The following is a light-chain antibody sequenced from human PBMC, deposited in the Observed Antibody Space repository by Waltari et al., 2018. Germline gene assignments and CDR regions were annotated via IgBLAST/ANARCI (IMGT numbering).Light chain of an antibody. V-gene: IGKV4-1*01. CDR2: WAS. CDR1: QTVLYSSNNNNY. CDR3: QQYYITPPT. Sequence: DIVMTQSPDSLAVSLGERATINFKSSQTVLYSSNNNNYLAWYQQKPGQPPKLLIYWASTRESGVPDRFSGSGSGTDFTLTISSLQAEDVAVYYCQQYYITPPTFGQGTKVEIK. J-gene: IGKJ1*01.